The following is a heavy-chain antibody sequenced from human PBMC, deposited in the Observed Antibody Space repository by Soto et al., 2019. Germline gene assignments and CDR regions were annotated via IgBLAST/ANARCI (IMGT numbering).Heavy chain of an antibody. CDR1: GFTFSSYG. V-gene: IGHV3-33*01. CDR3: ARDGLGRGYDLDY. Sequence: QVQLVESGGGVVQPGRSLRLSCAASGFTFSSYGMHWVRQAPGKGLEWVAVIWNDGSEKYYEDSVKGRFTISRENSKSTLYLQMNSLRDDDTAVYYCARDGLGRGYDLDYCGQGTLVTVSS. J-gene: IGHJ4*02. CDR2: IWNDGSEK. D-gene: IGHD5-12*01.